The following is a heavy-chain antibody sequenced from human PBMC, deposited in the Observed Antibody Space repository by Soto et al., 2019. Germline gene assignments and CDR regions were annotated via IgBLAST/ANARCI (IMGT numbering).Heavy chain of an antibody. J-gene: IGHJ4*02. CDR2: INSDGSST. CDR1: GFTFSSYW. Sequence: EVQLVESGGGLVQPGGSLRLSCAASGFTFSSYWIHWVRQAPGKGLVWVSRINSDGSSTTYADSVKGRFTISRDNAKNTLYLQMTSLRAEDTAVYYCARVAREVVPPAIDFWGQGTLVTVSS. CDR3: ARVAREVVPPAIDF. V-gene: IGHV3-74*01. D-gene: IGHD2-2*01.